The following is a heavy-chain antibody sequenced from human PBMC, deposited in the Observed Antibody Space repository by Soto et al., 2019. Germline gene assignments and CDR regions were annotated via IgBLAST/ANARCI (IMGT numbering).Heavy chain of an antibody. V-gene: IGHV3-9*01. CDR2: ISWNSGSI. CDR3: AKAIDYDSSGYYYFDY. J-gene: IGHJ4*02. CDR1: GFTFDDYA. Sequence: PGGSLRLSCAASGFTFDDYAMHWVRQAPGKGLEWVSSISWNSGSIAYADSVKGRFTISRDNAKNSLFLQMSSLRPEDTALYYCAKAIDYDSSGYYYFDYWGQGTLVTVSS. D-gene: IGHD3-22*01.